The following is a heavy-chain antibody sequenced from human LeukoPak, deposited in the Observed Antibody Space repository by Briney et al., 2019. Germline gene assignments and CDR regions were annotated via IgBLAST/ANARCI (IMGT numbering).Heavy chain of an antibody. CDR3: ARHRLVGANWFDP. CDR1: GGTFSSYA. CDR2: IIPIFGTA. D-gene: IGHD1-26*01. J-gene: IGHJ5*02. V-gene: IGHV1-69*13. Sequence: SVKVSCKSSGGTFSSYAISWVRQAPGQGLEWMGGIIPIFGTANYAQKFQGRVTITADESTSTAYMELSSLRSEDTAVYYCARHRLVGANWFDPWGQGTLVTVSS.